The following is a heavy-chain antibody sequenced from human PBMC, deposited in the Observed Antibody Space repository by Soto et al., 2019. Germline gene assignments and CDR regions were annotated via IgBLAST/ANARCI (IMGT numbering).Heavy chain of an antibody. Sequence: ASVKVSCKASGYTFTSYYMHWVRQAPGQGLEWMGIINPSGGSTSYAQKFQGRVTMTRDTSTSTVYMELSSLRSEDTAVYYCARPFYCSGGSCYHWFDPRAQGNLVTVS. J-gene: IGHJ5*02. D-gene: IGHD2-15*01. V-gene: IGHV1-46*03. CDR2: INPSGGST. CDR1: GYTFTSYY. CDR3: ARPFYCSGGSCYHWFDP.